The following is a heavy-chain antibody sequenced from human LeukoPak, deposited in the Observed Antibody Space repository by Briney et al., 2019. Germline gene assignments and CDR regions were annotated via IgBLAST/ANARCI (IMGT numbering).Heavy chain of an antibody. CDR3: ARGKEIWFDP. Sequence: PSETLSLTCIVSGGPISGYYWSWIRQPPGKGLEWIGHVSNSGITNYNPSLKSRVTISVDTSKNQFSLKLSSVTAADTAVYYCARGKEIWFDPWGQGTLVTVSS. V-gene: IGHV4-59*01. CDR1: GGPISGYY. D-gene: IGHD5-24*01. J-gene: IGHJ5*02. CDR2: VSNSGIT.